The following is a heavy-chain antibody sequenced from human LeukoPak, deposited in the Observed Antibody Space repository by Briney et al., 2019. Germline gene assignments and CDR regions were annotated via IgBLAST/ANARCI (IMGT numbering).Heavy chain of an antibody. Sequence: GGSLRLSCTTSGFTFNTYAMHWVRQAPGRGLEWVTLISYDGSDKFYADSVKGRFTISRDNSKNTLFLQMNSLRAEDTAVYYCARPRNDFWSGYYLDYWGQGTLVTVSS. V-gene: IGHV3-30-3*01. CDR1: GFTFNTYA. J-gene: IGHJ4*02. CDR2: ISYDGSDK. CDR3: ARPRNDFWSGYYLDY. D-gene: IGHD3-3*01.